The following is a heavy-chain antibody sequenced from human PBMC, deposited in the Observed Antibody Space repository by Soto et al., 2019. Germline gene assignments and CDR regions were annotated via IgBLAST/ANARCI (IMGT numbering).Heavy chain of an antibody. J-gene: IGHJ6*02. CDR2: IYHSGST. CDR3: ARDLEYSIAVAGMGV. V-gene: IGHV4-4*02. D-gene: IGHD6-19*01. Sequence: GKELEWAREIYHSGSTNYDPSLKSRVTISVDKSKNQFSLKLSSVTAADTAVYYCARDLEYSIAVAGMGVWGQGLTVSGPS.